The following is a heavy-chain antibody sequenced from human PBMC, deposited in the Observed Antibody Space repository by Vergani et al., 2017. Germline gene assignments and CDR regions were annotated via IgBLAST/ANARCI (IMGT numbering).Heavy chain of an antibody. CDR2: IKSDGSIT. CDR1: GFSFNSYW. Sequence: DVHLAESGGGFFQPGGSLRLSCSASGFSFNSYWMHWVRQVPGKGLLWVSRIKSDGSITAYADSVKGRFTISRDNAQNTLYLQMNSLRVEDTGVYYCARARCIETCYMSNWRDSWSRRTLVAVSS. J-gene: IGHJ5*01. CDR3: ARARCIETCYMSNWRDS. D-gene: IGHD3-9*01. V-gene: IGHV3-74*03.